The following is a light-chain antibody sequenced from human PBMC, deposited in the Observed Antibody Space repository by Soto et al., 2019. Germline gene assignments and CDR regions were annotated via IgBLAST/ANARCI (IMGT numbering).Light chain of an antibody. CDR1: SSDVGSYNR. J-gene: IGLJ1*01. CDR2: DVT. V-gene: IGLV2-18*02. Sequence: QSVLTQPPSVSGSPGQSVAISCTGTSSDVGSYNRVAWYQQPPGTAPKLIIYDVTNRPSGVPDRFSGSKSGNTASLTISGLQAEHEADYYCNSLTTSSTYVFGTGTKVTV. CDR3: NSLTTSSTYV.